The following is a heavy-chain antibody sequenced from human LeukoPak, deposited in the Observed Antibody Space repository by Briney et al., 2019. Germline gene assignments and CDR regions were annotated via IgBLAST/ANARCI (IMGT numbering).Heavy chain of an antibody. D-gene: IGHD1-7*01. Sequence: ASVKVSCKASGYTFTGYYMHWVRQAPGQGLEWMGRINPNSGGTNYAQKFQGRVTMTRDTSISTAYMELSSLRSEDTAVYYCARGITGTTFYYYYYYMDVWGKGTTVTVSS. CDR2: INPNSGGT. CDR3: ARGITGTTFYYYYYYMDV. V-gene: IGHV1-2*06. J-gene: IGHJ6*03. CDR1: GYTFTGYY.